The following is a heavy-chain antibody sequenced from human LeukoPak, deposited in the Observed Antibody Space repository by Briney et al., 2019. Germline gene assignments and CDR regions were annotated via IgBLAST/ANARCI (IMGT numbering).Heavy chain of an antibody. CDR2: IYYSGST. Sequence: PSETLSLTCTVSGGSISSYYWSWIRQPPGKGLEWIGYIYYSGSTNYNPSLKSRVTISVDTSKNQFSLKLSSVTAADTAVYYCARGSSSWGRWGQGTLVTVSS. CDR3: ARGSSSWGR. CDR1: GGSISSYY. D-gene: IGHD6-13*01. V-gene: IGHV4-59*01. J-gene: IGHJ4*02.